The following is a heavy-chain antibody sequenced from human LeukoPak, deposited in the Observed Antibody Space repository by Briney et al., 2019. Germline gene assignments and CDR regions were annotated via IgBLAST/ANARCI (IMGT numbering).Heavy chain of an antibody. CDR3: AKDAWYYYDSSGYDY. Sequence: QTGGSLRLSCAASRFTFSSYAMSWVRQAPGKGLEWVSAISGSGGSTYYADSVKGRFTISRDNSKNTLYLQMNSLRAEDTAVYYCAKDAWYYYDSSGYDYWGQGTLVTVSS. V-gene: IGHV3-23*01. J-gene: IGHJ4*02. D-gene: IGHD3-22*01. CDR1: RFTFSSYA. CDR2: ISGSGGST.